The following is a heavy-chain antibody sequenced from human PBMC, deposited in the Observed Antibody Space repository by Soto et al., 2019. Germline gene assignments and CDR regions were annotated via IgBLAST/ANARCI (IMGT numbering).Heavy chain of an antibody. Sequence: EVQLLESGGGLVQPGGSLRLSCAASGFTFSSYAMSWVRQAPGKGLEWVSAISGSGGSTYYADSAKGRFTISRDNSKNTLELQMNSLRAEDRAVYYCGGVAVAGTFDYYYYGMDVWGRGTTVAVCS. J-gene: IGHJ6*02. CDR2: ISGSGGST. D-gene: IGHD6-19*01. V-gene: IGHV3-23*01. CDR1: GFTFSSYA. CDR3: GGVAVAGTFDYYYYGMDV.